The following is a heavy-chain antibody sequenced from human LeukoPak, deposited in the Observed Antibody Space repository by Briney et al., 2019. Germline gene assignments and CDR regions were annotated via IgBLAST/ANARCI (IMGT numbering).Heavy chain of an antibody. CDR2: IYTSGST. Sequence: SETLSLTCTVSGGSISSYYWSWIRQPAGKGLEWIGRIYTSGSTNYNPSLKSRVTMSVDTSKNQCSLKLSSVTAADTAVYYCARESSSSGWANDAFDIWGQGTMVTVSS. CDR3: ARESSSSGWANDAFDI. V-gene: IGHV4-4*07. CDR1: GGSISSYY. J-gene: IGHJ3*02. D-gene: IGHD6-19*01.